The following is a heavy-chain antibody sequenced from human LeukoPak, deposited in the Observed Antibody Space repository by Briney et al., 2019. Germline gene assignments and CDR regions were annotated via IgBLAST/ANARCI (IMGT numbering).Heavy chain of an antibody. D-gene: IGHD3-9*01. CDR2: LYSGGST. V-gene: IGHV3-53*01. J-gene: IGHJ4*02. Sequence: GGSLRPSCAASGFTVSSNYMSWVRQAPGKGLEWVSILYSGGSTYYADSVKGRFTISRDNSKNTLYLQMNSLRAEDTAVYYCASESLTGYYTPYWGQGALVTVSS. CDR3: ASESLTGYYTPY. CDR1: GFTVSSNY.